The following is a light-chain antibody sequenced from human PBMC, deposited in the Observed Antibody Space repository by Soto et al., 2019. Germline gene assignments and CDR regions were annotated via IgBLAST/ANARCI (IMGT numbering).Light chain of an antibody. CDR2: EVT. J-gene: IGLJ2*01. CDR3: SSSAGFSNLV. Sequence: QSVLTQPPSASGSPGQSVTISCTGTSSYVSWYQQHPGKAPKLIIYEVTERPLGVPDRFSGSRSGNTASLTVSGLQAEDEADYYCSSSAGFSNLVFGGGTKVTVL. V-gene: IGLV2-8*01. CDR1: SSY.